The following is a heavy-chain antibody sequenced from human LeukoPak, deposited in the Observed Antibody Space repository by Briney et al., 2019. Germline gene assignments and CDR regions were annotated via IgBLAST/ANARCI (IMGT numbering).Heavy chain of an antibody. CDR2: ISAYNGNT. J-gene: IGHJ4*02. D-gene: IGHD3-10*01. CDR1: GYTFTSYG. CDR3: AREYYGSGSYWDDY. Sequence: EASVKVSCKASGYTFTSYGISWVRQAPGQGLEWMGWISAYNGNTNYAQKLQGRVTMTADTSTSTAYMELRSLRSDDTAVYYCAREYYGSGSYWDDYWGQGTLVTVSS. V-gene: IGHV1-18*01.